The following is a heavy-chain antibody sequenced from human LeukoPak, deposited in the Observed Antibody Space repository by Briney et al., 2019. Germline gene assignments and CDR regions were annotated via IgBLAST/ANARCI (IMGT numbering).Heavy chain of an antibody. D-gene: IGHD2-2*01. CDR3: ARDRDCGTTTCSVDY. Sequence: GGSLRLSCAASGFSFSDYYMSWVRQAPGEGLEWISYITNSGSTIYYTESVKGRFTISRDDAKNSLYLQMNNLRAEDTAVYYCARDRDCGTTTCSVDYWGQGTLVTVSS. J-gene: IGHJ4*02. CDR2: ITNSGSTI. V-gene: IGHV3-11*01. CDR1: GFSFSDYY.